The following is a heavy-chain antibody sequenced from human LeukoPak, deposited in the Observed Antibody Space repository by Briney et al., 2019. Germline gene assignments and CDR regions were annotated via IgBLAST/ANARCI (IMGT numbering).Heavy chain of an antibody. CDR3: AKAPYGSGSYAFDY. CDR1: GFTFDDYA. CDR2: ISWNSGSI. J-gene: IGHJ4*02. V-gene: IGHV3-9*01. Sequence: GGSLRLSCAASGFTFDDYAMPWVRQAPGKGLEWVSGISWNSGSIGYADSVKGRFTISRDNAKNSLYLQMNSLRAEDTALYYCAKAPYGSGSYAFDYWGQGTLVTVSS. D-gene: IGHD3-10*01.